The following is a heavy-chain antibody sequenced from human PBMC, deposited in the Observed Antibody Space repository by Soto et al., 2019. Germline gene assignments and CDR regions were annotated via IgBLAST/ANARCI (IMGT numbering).Heavy chain of an antibody. D-gene: IGHD3-16*01. CDR1: GGSISSGGYY. Sequence: SETLSLTCTVSGGSISSGGYYWSWIRQHPGKGLEWIGYIYYSGSTYYNPSLKSRVTISVDTSKNQFSLKLSSVTAADTAVYYCARGGGDDYVEENWFDPWGQGTLVTVSS. V-gene: IGHV4-31*03. CDR3: ARGGGDDYVEENWFDP. CDR2: IYYSGST. J-gene: IGHJ5*02.